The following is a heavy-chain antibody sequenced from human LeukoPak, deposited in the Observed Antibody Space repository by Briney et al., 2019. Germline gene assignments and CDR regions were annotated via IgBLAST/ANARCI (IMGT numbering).Heavy chain of an antibody. D-gene: IGHD2-15*01. V-gene: IGHV3-30*02. CDR1: GFTFSSYG. CDR3: IRALCGRDHY. Sequence: GGSLRLSCAASGFTFSSYGMHWVRQAPGKGLEWVAFIRYDGSNKYYADSVKGRFTISRDNVKNTVYLQMNSLRAEDTAMYYCIRALCGRDHYWGQGTLVTVSS. J-gene: IGHJ4*02. CDR2: IRYDGSNK.